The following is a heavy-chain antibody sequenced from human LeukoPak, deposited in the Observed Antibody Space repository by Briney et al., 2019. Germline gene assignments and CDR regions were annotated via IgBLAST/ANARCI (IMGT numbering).Heavy chain of an antibody. CDR1: GFTFSSYG. Sequence: GGSLRLSCVASGFTFSSYGMHWVRQAPGKGLEWVAVIRYDGSDRYYADSVKGRFTISRDNSKNTLYLQMNSLGAEDTAVYYCAREKNDGFDIWGQGTMVTVSS. CDR3: AREKNDGFDI. J-gene: IGHJ3*02. V-gene: IGHV3-33*01. CDR2: IRYDGSDR.